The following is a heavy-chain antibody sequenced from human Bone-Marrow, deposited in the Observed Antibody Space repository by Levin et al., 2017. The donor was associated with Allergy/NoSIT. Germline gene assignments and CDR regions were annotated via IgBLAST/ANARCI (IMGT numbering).Heavy chain of an antibody. CDR1: GGSISTNNW. D-gene: IGHD4-23*01. CDR3: ARDRGNAGNTVFDF. CDR2: IYHTGST. V-gene: IGHV4-4*02. Sequence: SQTLSLTCAVSGGSISTNNWWSWVRQAPGKGLEWIGEIYHTGSTNYNPSLKTRVTISLDKSTNHFSLRLTSVTATDTAFYYCARDRGNAGNTVFDFWGQGTLVTVSS. J-gene: IGHJ4*02.